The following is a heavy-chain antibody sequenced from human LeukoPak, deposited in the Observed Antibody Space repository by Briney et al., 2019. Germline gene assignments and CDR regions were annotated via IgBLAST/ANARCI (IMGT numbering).Heavy chain of an antibody. J-gene: IGHJ5*02. CDR3: ARAIVVVPAAPSDWFDP. CDR2: IYYSGST. Sequence: SATLSLTCTVSGGSISSSSYYWGWIRQPTGKGLEWIGSIYYSGSTYYNPSLKSRVTISVDTSKNQFSLKLSSVTAADTAVYYCARAIVVVPAAPSDWFDPWGQGTLVTVSS. D-gene: IGHD2-2*01. V-gene: IGHV4-39*07. CDR1: GGSISSSSYY.